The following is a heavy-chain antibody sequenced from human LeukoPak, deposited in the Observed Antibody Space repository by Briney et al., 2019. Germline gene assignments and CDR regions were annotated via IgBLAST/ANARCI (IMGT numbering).Heavy chain of an antibody. V-gene: IGHV5-51*01. Sequence: GESLKISCKGSGYSFTSYWIGWVRQMPGKGLEWMGIICPGDSDTRYSPSFQGQVTISADKSISTAYLQWSSLRASDTAMYYCASYYGDYSGYFQHWGQGTLVTVSS. J-gene: IGHJ1*01. CDR2: ICPGDSDT. CDR3: ASYYGDYSGYFQH. CDR1: GYSFTSYW. D-gene: IGHD4-17*01.